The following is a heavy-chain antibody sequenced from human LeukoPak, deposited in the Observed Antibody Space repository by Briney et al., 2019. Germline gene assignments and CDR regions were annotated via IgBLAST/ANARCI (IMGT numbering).Heavy chain of an antibody. J-gene: IGHJ4*02. CDR3: ARSATVTTGYFDY. V-gene: IGHV4-39*07. CDR1: GGSISSSGHY. Sequence: SETLSLTCSVSGGSISSSGHYWGWIRQSPEKGLDWIGSIYSNGNTYYNPSVKSRVTISVDTSKNQFSLKLTSVTAAETAVYYCARSATVTTGYFDYWGQGALVAVSS. CDR2: IYSNGNT. D-gene: IGHD4-17*01.